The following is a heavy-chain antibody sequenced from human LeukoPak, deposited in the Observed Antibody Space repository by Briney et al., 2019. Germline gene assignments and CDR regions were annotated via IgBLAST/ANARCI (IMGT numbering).Heavy chain of an antibody. CDR1: GGSINTRPYW. CDR2: ISHSGSS. D-gene: IGHD7-27*01. CDR3: ARAPPWALDY. J-gene: IGHJ4*02. V-gene: IGHV4-4*02. Sequence: PSGTLSLTCTVSGGSINTRPYWWTWVRQPPGKGREWIGEISHSGSSKYDPSLRSRVTISADESTNQVSLTFSSVTAADTAVYFCARAPPWALDYWGPGNLATVSS.